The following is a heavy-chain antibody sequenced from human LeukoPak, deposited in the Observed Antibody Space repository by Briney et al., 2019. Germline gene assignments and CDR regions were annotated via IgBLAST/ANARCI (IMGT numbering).Heavy chain of an antibody. CDR1: GFTFSNAW. D-gene: IGHD3-22*01. V-gene: IGHV3-15*01. J-gene: IGHJ3*02. CDR2: IKSKTDGGTT. CDR3: TTDLEIVVVTEAFDI. Sequence: GGSLRLSCAASGFTFSNAWMSWVRQAPGKGLEWVGRIKSKTDGGTTDYAAPVKGRFTISRDDSKNTLYLQMNSLKTEDTAVYYCTTDLEIVVVTEAFDIWGQGTMVTVSS.